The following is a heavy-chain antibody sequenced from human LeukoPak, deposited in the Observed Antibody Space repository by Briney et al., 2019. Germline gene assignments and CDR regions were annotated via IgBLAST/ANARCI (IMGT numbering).Heavy chain of an antibody. CDR2: IYSGGST. CDR3: ARDRGDWGFDY. CDR1: GLTVSSNY. J-gene: IGHJ4*02. D-gene: IGHD3-10*01. Sequence: PGGSLRLSCAVSGLTVSSNYMSWVRQAPGKGLEWVSVIYSGGSTYYADSVKGRFTISRDNSKNTLYLQMNSLRAEDTAVYYCARDRGDWGFDYWGQGTLVTVSS. V-gene: IGHV3-53*01.